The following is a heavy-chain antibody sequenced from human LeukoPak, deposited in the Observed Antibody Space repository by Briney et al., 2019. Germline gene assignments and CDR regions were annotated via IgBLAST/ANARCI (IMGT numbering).Heavy chain of an antibody. J-gene: IGHJ3*02. Sequence: GGSLRLSCAASGFTFSSYGMHWVRQAPGKGLEWVAVISYDGSNNYYADSVRGRFTVSRDNSKNTLYLQMNSLRAEDTAVYYCARGAYCSSTSCYTWNAFDIWGQGTMVTVSS. D-gene: IGHD2-2*02. CDR1: GFTFSSYG. V-gene: IGHV3-30*03. CDR3: ARGAYCSSTSCYTWNAFDI. CDR2: ISYDGSNN.